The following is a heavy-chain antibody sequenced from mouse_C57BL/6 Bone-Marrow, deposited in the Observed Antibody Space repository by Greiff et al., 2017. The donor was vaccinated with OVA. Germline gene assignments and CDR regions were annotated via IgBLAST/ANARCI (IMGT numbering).Heavy chain of an antibody. CDR2: IRLKSDNYAT. V-gene: IGHV6-3*01. D-gene: IGHD3-2*02. Sequence: EVKLVESGGGLVQPGGSMKLSCVASGFTFSNYWMNWVRQSPEKGLEWVAQIRLKSDNYATHYADSVKGRFTISRDDSKSSVYLEMNNLRGEDTGIYYCSPGAQASWFAYWGQGTLVTVSA. J-gene: IGHJ3*01. CDR1: GFTFSNYW. CDR3: SPGAQASWFAY.